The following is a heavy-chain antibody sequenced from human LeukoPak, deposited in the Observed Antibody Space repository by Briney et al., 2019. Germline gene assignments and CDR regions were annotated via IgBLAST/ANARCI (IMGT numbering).Heavy chain of an antibody. D-gene: IGHD3-16*02. CDR1: GYTFTSYG. CDR2: ISAYNGNT. J-gene: IGHJ4*02. CDR3: AVGFYDYVWGSYPSRSRFDY. Sequence: ASVKVSCKASGYTFTSYGISWVRQAPGQGLEWMGWISAYNGNTNYAQKLQGRVTMTTDTSTSTAYMEPRSLRSDDTAVYYCAVGFYDYVWGSYPSRSRFDYWGQGTLVTVSS. V-gene: IGHV1-18*01.